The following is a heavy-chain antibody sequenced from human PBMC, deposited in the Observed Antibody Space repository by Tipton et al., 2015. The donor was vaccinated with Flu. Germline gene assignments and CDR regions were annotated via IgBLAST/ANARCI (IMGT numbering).Heavy chain of an antibody. J-gene: IGHJ3*02. D-gene: IGHD2-15*01. CDR2: IFSGGST. Sequence: SLRLSCAASGFTVSSNYMSWVRQAPGQGLGWVSVIFSGGSTYYADSMKGRFTISRDNSKNTLYLQMNSLGAEDTAVYYCAAGCSGGSCYRDAFDIWGQGTMVTVSS. CDR1: GFTVSSNY. CDR3: AAGCSGGSCYRDAFDI. V-gene: IGHV3-53*01.